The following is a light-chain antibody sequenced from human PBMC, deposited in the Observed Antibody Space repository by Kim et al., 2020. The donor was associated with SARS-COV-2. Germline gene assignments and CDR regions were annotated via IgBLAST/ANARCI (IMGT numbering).Light chain of an antibody. CDR2: AAS. J-gene: IGKJ1*01. Sequence: ASVGDGVTMTCRASQGISAHLAWYHQKPGKVPKLLIYAASALQSGVPSRFRGSGSGTDFTLTISSLQPEDFGTYYCQKYNSAPWTFGQGTKVEIK. V-gene: IGKV1-27*01. CDR1: QGISAH. CDR3: QKYNSAPWT.